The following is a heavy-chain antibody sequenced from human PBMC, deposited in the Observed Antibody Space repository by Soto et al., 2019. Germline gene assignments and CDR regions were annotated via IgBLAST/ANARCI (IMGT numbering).Heavy chain of an antibody. D-gene: IGHD3-16*01. J-gene: IGHJ6*03. CDR1: GFTFSIYA. V-gene: IGHV3-23*01. CDR3: AKDSGNTRFYYMDV. CDR2: ISGSGGGDYT. Sequence: EVQLLESEGGLVQPGGSLRLSCAVSGFTFSIYAMSWVRQAPGKGLEWVSGISGSGGGDYTRYADSVKGRFITSRDNSKNTLYLQMNSLRAEDTAVYFCAKDSGNTRFYYMDVWGKGTPVTVSS.